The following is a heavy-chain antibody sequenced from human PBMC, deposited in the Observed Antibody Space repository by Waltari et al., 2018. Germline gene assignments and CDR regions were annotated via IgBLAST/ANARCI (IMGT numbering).Heavy chain of an antibody. Sequence: SYWMHWVRQAPGKGLVWVSRINSDGYSTNYADSVKGRFTISRDNAKNTLYLQMNSLRAEDTAVYYCARDRAYGMDVWGQGTTVTVSS. CDR3: ARDRAYGMDV. J-gene: IGHJ6*02. CDR2: INSDGYST. V-gene: IGHV3-74*01. CDR1: SYW.